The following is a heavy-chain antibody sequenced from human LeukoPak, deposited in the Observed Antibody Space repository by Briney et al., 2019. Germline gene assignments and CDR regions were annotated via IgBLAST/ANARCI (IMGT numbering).Heavy chain of an antibody. J-gene: IGHJ5*02. CDR2: ISYDGSGK. CDR3: AGSRVTNWFDP. CDR1: GFTFNSYG. Sequence: GGSLRLSCAASGFTFNSYGMHWVRQAPGKGLEWVAVISYDGSGKYYADSVKGRFTISRDNSKNTLYLQMNSLRTEDTALHYCAGSRVTNWFDPWGQGTLVTVSS. D-gene: IGHD4-11*01. V-gene: IGHV3-30-3*01.